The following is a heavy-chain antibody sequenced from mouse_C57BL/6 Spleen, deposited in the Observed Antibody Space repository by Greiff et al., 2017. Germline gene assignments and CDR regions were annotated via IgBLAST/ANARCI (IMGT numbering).Heavy chain of an antibody. CDR1: GYTFTSYW. Sequence: QVQLQQPGAELVKPGASVKMSCKASGYTFTSYWITWVKQRPGQGLEWIGDIYPGSSSTNYNEKFKSKATLTVDTSSSTAYMQLSSLTSEAAAVYYCARWSLLSFDYWGQGTTLTVSS. CDR2: IYPGSSST. D-gene: IGHD1-1*01. CDR3: ARWSLLSFDY. J-gene: IGHJ2*01. V-gene: IGHV1-55*01.